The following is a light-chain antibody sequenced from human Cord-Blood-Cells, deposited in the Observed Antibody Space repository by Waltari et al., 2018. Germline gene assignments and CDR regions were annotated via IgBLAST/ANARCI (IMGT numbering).Light chain of an antibody. CDR2: RNN. CDR1: SPTIGSNY. V-gene: IGLV1-47*01. CDR3: AAWDDSLSGPV. J-gene: IGLJ3*02. Sequence: QPVLTHPPPASGNPGQGVPIPCPGGSPTIGSNYVSWYQQLPGTAPKLLIYRNNQRPSGVPDRFSGSKSGTSASLAISGLRSEDEADYYCAAWDDSLSGPVFGGGTKLTVL.